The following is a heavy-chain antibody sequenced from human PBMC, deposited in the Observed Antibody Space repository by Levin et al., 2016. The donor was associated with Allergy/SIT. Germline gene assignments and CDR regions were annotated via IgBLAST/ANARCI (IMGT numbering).Heavy chain of an antibody. V-gene: IGHV4-34*01. CDR2: INHSGST. Sequence: WIRQPPGKGLEWIGEINHSGSTNYNPSLKSRVTISVDTSKNQFSLKLSSVTAADTAVYYCARGVPPRIAVAGTKPKKRSYYYYMDVWGKGTTVTVSS. D-gene: IGHD6-19*01. J-gene: IGHJ6*03. CDR3: ARGVPPRIAVAGTKPKKRSYYYYMDV.